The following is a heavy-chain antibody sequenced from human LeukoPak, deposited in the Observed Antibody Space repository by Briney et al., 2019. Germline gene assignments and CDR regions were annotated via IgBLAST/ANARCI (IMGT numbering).Heavy chain of an antibody. D-gene: IGHD5-18*01. CDR2: VYHSGST. CDR3: ARGGGYSYGHLDY. V-gene: IGHV4-59*01. Sequence: PSETLSLTCIVSGGSISSYYWSWIRQPPGKGLEWIGYVYHSGSTNYNPSLKSRVTISVDTSKNQFSLKLSSVTAADTAVYYCARGGGYSYGHLDYWGQGTLVTVSS. J-gene: IGHJ4*02. CDR1: GGSISSYY.